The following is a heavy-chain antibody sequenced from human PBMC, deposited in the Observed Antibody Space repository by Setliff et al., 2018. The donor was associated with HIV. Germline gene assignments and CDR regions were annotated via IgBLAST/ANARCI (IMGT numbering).Heavy chain of an antibody. CDR2: IYSGGRT. CDR3: AGVRSYGSAYDAFDV. CDR1: GGSIGGYY. J-gene: IGHJ3*01. V-gene: IGHV4-4*08. D-gene: IGHD3-10*01. Sequence: SETLSLTCTVSGGSIGGYYWSWIRQPPGTGLEWLGCIYSGGRTNYNPSLESRVTISLDTSKNQFSLRLTSVTAADTAVYYCAGVRSYGSAYDAFDVWGPGTMVTVSS.